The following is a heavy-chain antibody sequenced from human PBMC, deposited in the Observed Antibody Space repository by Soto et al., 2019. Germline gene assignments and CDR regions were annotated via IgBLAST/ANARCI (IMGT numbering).Heavy chain of an antibody. CDR1: GYTFTSYD. Sequence: QVQLVQSGAEVKKPGASVKVSCKASGYTFTSYDINWVRQATGQGLEWMGWMNPNSGNTGYAQKFQGRVTMTRNTSMSTAYMELSSLRSEDTAVYYCARGGTTKVYCSGGSCHDAFDIWGQGTMVTVSS. D-gene: IGHD2-15*01. CDR3: ARGGTTKVYCSGGSCHDAFDI. J-gene: IGHJ3*02. CDR2: MNPNSGNT. V-gene: IGHV1-8*01.